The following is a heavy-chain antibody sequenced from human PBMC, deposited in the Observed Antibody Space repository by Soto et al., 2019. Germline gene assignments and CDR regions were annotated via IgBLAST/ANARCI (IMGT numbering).Heavy chain of an antibody. CDR1: GGTFSSYA. CDR2: IIPIFGTA. CDR3: ARGRGTADSYGMAV. J-gene: IGHJ6*02. V-gene: IGHV1-69*05. Sequence: QVQLVQSGAEVKKPGSSVKVSCKASGGTFSSYAISWVRQAPGQGLEWMGGIIPIFGTANYAQKFQGRVTTTTDKPTSTAYMKMSSLRSEDTAVSYCARGRGTADSYGMAVWGQGTTVTVSS.